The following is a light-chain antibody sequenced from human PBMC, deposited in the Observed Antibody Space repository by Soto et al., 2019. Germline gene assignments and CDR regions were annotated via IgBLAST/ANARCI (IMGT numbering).Light chain of an antibody. J-gene: IGKJ2*01. CDR2: SAS. CDR1: QSISTE. Sequence: EIAMTQSPATLSVSPGELATLSCRASQSISTELAWYQQKPGQPPRLLIYSASTRATGVPARFTGSGSGSEFTLTISGLQSEDFAVYYCQQGHNWPLTFGQGTRLEI. V-gene: IGKV3-15*01. CDR3: QQGHNWPLT.